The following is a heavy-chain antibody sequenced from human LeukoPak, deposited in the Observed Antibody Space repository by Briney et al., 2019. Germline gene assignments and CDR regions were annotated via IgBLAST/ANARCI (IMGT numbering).Heavy chain of an antibody. CDR2: IYYSGST. CDR1: GGSISSYY. J-gene: IGHJ6*04. V-gene: IGHV4-59*01. CDR3: ARDLWFGEYYYYGMDV. Sequence: MPSETLSLTCTVSGGSISSYYWSWIRQPPGKGLEWIGYIYYSGSTNYNPSLKSRVTISVDTSKNQFSLKLSSVTAADTAVYYCARDLWFGEYYYYGMDVWGKGTTVTVSS. D-gene: IGHD3-10*01.